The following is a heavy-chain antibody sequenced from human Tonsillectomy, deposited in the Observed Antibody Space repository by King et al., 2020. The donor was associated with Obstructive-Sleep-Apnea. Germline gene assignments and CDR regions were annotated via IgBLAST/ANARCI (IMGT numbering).Heavy chain of an antibody. V-gene: IGHV3-43D*03. CDR3: AKDSWGSSSPYYYYGMDV. D-gene: IGHD6-6*01. CDR2: ITWDGGST. Sequence: VQLVESGGVVVQPGGSLRLSCAASGFTFDVYVMHWVCQAPGKGLEWVSLITWDGGSTYYADSVKVRFTISRDNSKNSMYLQMNSLRAEDTALYYCAKDSWGSSSPYYYYGMDVWGQGTTVTVSS. J-gene: IGHJ6*02. CDR1: GFTFDVYV.